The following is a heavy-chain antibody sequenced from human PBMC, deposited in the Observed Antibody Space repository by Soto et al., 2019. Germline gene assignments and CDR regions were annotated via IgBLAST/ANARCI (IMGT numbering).Heavy chain of an antibody. CDR1: GFIFSDHY. V-gene: IGHV3-72*01. J-gene: IGHJ6*02. D-gene: IGHD1-26*01. CDR2: IRNKANSYTT. CDR3: ARDFVVGGPTINYYYGMDV. Sequence: PGGSLRLSCAVSGFIFSDHYMDWVRQAPGKGLEWVGRIRNKANSYTTEYAASVKGRFTISRDDSKNSLDLQMNSLRAEDTAVYYCARDFVVGGPTINYYYGMDVWGQGTTVTVSS.